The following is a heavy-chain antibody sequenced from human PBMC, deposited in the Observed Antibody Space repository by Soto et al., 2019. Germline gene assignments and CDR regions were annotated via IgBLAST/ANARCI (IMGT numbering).Heavy chain of an antibody. CDR1: GGSISSGGYY. Sequence: ICGGSISSGGYYWSWIRQHPGKGLEWIGYIYYSGSTYYNPSLKSRVTISVDTSKNQFSLKLSSVSAADTAVYYCARVIYGDYPPHIAYWGQGTLVTVSS. V-gene: IGHV4-31*02. D-gene: IGHD4-17*01. CDR3: ARVIYGDYPPHIAY. CDR2: IYYSGST. J-gene: IGHJ4*02.